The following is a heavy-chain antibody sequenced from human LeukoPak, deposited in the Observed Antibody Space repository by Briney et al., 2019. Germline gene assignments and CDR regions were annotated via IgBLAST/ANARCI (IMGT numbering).Heavy chain of an antibody. Sequence: PGGSLRLSCAASGFTFSSYWMSWVRQAPGKGLEWVANIKQDGSEKYYVDSVKGRFTISRDNAKNSPYLQMNSLRAEDTAVYYCAREDYYDSSGYYYGMDVWAKGPRSPSP. V-gene: IGHV3-7*03. D-gene: IGHD3-22*01. CDR2: IKQDGSEK. J-gene: IGHJ6*02. CDR3: AREDYYDSSGYYYGMDV. CDR1: GFTFSSYW.